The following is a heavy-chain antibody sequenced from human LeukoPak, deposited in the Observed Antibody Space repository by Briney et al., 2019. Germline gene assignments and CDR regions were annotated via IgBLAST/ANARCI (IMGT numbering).Heavy chain of an antibody. Sequence: PGGSLRLSCAASGFTFDDYAMHWVRQAPGKGLEWVSGISWNSGSIGYADSVKGRFTISRDNAKNSLYLQMNSLGAEDMALYYCAKEGGGMDVWGKGTTVTVSS. J-gene: IGHJ6*04. V-gene: IGHV3-9*03. CDR3: AKEGGGMDV. CDR2: ISWNSGSI. CDR1: GFTFDDYA.